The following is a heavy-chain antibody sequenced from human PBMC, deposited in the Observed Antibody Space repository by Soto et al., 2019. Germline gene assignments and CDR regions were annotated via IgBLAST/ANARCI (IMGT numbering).Heavy chain of an antibody. J-gene: IGHJ5*02. Sequence: ASVKVSCKASGYTFTSYGISCVRQAPGQGLEWMGWISAYNGNTNYAQKLQGRVTMTTDTSTSTAYMELRSLRSDDTAVYYCARVRLVARTRSPYNWFDPWGQGTLVTVSS. CDR1: GYTFTSYG. CDR3: ARVRLVARTRSPYNWFDP. CDR2: ISAYNGNT. V-gene: IGHV1-18*01. D-gene: IGHD2-21*01.